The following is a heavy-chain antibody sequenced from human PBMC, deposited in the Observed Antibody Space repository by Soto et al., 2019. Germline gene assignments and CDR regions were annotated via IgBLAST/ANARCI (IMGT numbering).Heavy chain of an antibody. J-gene: IGHJ5*02. CDR2: IYYSGST. D-gene: IGHD6-19*01. CDR1: GGYISSSGYY. CDR3: ARHLRIAVAGTGTYNWFDH. V-gene: IGHV4-39*01. Sequence: SETQSLTCTVAGGYISSSGYYWGWIRKPPGKGLEWIGSIYYSGSTYYNPSLKSRVTISVDTSKNQFSLKLSSVTAADTAVYYCARHLRIAVAGTGTYNWFDHWGQGTLVTVSS.